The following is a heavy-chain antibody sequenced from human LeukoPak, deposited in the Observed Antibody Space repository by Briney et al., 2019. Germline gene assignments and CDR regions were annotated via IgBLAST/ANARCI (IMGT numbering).Heavy chain of an antibody. CDR3: ARGDWTEWELPNDY. V-gene: IGHV1-3*02. CDR2: SNAGNGNT. Sequence: ASVKVSCKASGYTFTSYAMHWVRQAPGQRLERMGWSNAGNGNTKYSQEFQGRVTITRDTSASTAYMELSRLRSDDTAVYYCARGDWTEWELPNDYWGQGTLVTVSS. CDR1: GYTFTSYA. J-gene: IGHJ4*02. D-gene: IGHD1-26*01.